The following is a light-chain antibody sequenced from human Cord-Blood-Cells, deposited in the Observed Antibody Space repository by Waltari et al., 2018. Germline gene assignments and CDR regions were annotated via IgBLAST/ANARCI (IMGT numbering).Light chain of an antibody. J-gene: IGKJ4*01. Sequence: EIVMTQPPPTLSVSPGERATLSCRPSQRVSSNLPWYQQKPGQAPSLLIYGASTRATGIPARFSGSGAGTEFTRTISSLQSEDFAVYYCQQYNNWPPLTFGGGTKVEIK. CDR1: QRVSSN. CDR2: GAS. CDR3: QQYNNWPPLT. V-gene: IGKV3-15*01.